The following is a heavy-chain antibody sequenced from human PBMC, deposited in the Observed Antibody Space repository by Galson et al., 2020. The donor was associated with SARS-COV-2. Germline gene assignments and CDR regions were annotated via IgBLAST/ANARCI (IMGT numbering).Heavy chain of an antibody. D-gene: IGHD3-10*01. J-gene: IGHJ4*02. CDR2: ISTHHGDT. CDR1: GNTFINLG. V-gene: IGHV1-18*01. CDR3: ARGPDRYFGAGSYYAFDY. Sequence: VSVKVSCNASGNTFINLGINWVRQAHGQGLEWMGWISTHHGDTTYAQKFRGRISMTADTSTSTVYMELGSLRSDDTAMYYCARGPDRYFGAGSYYAFDYWGQGALVTVSS.